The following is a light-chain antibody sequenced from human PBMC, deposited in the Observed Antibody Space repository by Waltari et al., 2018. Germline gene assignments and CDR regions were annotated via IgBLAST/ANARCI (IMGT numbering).Light chain of an antibody. CDR3: QQYYSYPPLT. CDR1: QGISSY. Sequence: AIRMTQSPSSLSASTGDSVTITCRASQGISSYLAWYQQKPGKAPKLLIYAASTLQSGVPSRFSGSGSGTDFTLTISCLQSEDFATYYCQQYYSYPPLTFGQGTRLEIK. V-gene: IGKV1-8*01. J-gene: IGKJ5*01. CDR2: AAS.